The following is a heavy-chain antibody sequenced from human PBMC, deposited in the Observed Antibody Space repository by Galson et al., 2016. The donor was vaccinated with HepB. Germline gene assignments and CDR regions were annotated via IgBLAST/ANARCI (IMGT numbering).Heavy chain of an antibody. V-gene: IGHV3-74*01. J-gene: IGHJ3*02. Sequence: SLRLSCAVSGFIFSSSWMHWVRQAPGKGLVWVLRINTDGSSSTYADSVKGRFTISRDNPRNTLYLQMNSLRAEDTAVYYCARGRGGNDAVDIWGQGTMVTVSS. CDR3: ARGRGGNDAVDI. CDR1: GFIFSSSW. CDR2: INTDGSSS. D-gene: IGHD1-1*01.